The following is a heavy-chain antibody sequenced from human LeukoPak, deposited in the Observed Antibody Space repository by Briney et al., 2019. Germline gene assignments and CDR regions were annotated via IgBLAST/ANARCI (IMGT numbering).Heavy chain of an antibody. V-gene: IGHV3-23*01. Sequence: GGSLRLSCVASRFTFSKYIMTWVRQGPGKGLEWVASIRAGGDVTFYADSVKGRFRPSRDNSRNTVYLEMNSLRVDDTGVYFCANWGGTQTIGDIWYGPLDYWGQGTQVTV. CDR1: RFTFSKYI. J-gene: IGHJ4*02. D-gene: IGHD3-16*01. CDR2: IRAGGDVT. CDR3: ANWGGTQTIGDIWYGPLDY.